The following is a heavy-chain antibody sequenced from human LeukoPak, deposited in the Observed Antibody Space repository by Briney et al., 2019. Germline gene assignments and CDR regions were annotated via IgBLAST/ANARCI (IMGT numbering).Heavy chain of an antibody. D-gene: IGHD2-2*01. Sequence: GGSLRLSCSASGFTFSNYAMSWVRQAPGKGLECVSAISDSGDKTDYADSVRGRFTIYRDNSKDTLYLQMNSLGAADTAVYYCAKDGGGYCNNSSCWGQGTLVTVSS. V-gene: IGHV3-23*01. CDR1: GFTFSNYA. CDR3: AKDGGGYCNNSSC. J-gene: IGHJ4*02. CDR2: ISDSGDKT.